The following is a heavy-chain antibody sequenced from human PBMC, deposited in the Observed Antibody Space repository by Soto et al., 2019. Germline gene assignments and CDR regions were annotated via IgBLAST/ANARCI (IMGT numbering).Heavy chain of an antibody. J-gene: IGHJ3*02. V-gene: IGHV2-70*01. D-gene: IGHD3-22*01. CDR1: GFSLSTSGMC. CDR3: ARRRRYYDSSGYRDDAFDI. Sequence: ASGPTLVNPTQTLTLTCTFSGFSLSTSGMCVSWIRQPPGKALEWLALIDWDDDKYYSTSLKTRLTISKDTSKNQVVLTMTNMDPVDTATYYCARRRRYYDSSGYRDDAFDIWGQGTMVTVSS. CDR2: IDWDDDK.